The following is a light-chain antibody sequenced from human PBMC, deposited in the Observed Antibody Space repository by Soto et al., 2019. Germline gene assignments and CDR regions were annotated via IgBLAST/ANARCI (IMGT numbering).Light chain of an antibody. CDR1: QSISSW. Sequence: DIQMTQSPSTLSASVGDRVTITCRASQSISSWLAWYQQKPGKAPKLLIYKASSLECGVPSRFSGSGSGTEFTLTISSLQPDDFATYYCQQYNSYPWTFDQGTKVEIK. CDR2: KAS. CDR3: QQYNSYPWT. J-gene: IGKJ1*01. V-gene: IGKV1-5*03.